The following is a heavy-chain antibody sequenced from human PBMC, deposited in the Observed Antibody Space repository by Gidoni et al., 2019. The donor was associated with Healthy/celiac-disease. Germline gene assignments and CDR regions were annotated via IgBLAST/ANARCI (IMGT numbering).Heavy chain of an antibody. V-gene: IGHV3-30-3*01. Sequence: AASGFTFSSYDMHWVRQAPGKGLEWVAVISYDGSNKYYADSVKGRFTISRDNSKNTLYLQMNSLRAEDTAVYYCARDSFDPTRTTVTTRMIGYAFDIWGQGTMVTVSS. J-gene: IGHJ3*02. CDR1: GFTFSSYD. CDR2: ISYDGSNK. CDR3: ARDSFDPTRTTVTTRMIGYAFDI. D-gene: IGHD4-17*01.